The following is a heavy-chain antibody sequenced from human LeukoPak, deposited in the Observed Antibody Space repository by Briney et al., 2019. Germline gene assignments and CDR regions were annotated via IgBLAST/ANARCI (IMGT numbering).Heavy chain of an antibody. CDR2: IHTSGIT. CDR1: GASVSSEIYY. Sequence: SQTLPLTCTVSGASVSSEIYYYWTWIRQSAGKGLEYVGRIHTSGITDYNPSLKGRVTISRDTSKNQFSLELSSVTAADTAVYYCARDVRQKPGLRGLDPWGQGILVTVSS. D-gene: IGHD3-16*01. CDR3: ARDVRQKPGLRGLDP. J-gene: IGHJ5*02. V-gene: IGHV4-61*02.